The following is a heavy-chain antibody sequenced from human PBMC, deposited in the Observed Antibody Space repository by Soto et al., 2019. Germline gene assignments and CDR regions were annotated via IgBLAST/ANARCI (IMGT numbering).Heavy chain of an antibody. J-gene: IGHJ6*02. Sequence: SETLSLTCTVSGGSISSYHWGWIRQSPGKGLEWIGYIDNSGTTNYNPSLKSRVTTSIDTSKNQFSLKLCSVTAADTAVYYCARDYYDFWSGSIVDYGMYVWGQGTTVTVSS. CDR2: IDNSGTT. CDR1: GGSISSYH. V-gene: IGHV4-59*01. CDR3: ARDYYDFWSGSIVDYGMYV. D-gene: IGHD3-3*01.